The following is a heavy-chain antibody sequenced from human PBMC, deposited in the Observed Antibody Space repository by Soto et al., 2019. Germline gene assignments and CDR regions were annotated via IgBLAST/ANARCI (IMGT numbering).Heavy chain of an antibody. CDR1: GGSISSYY. Sequence: SETLSLTCSVSGGSISSYYWSWIRQAPGKGLEWIGYIYYSRSINYNPSLKSRVTISVDTSKNQFSLKLSSVTAADTAVYYCARDHPVGETRRAFDVWGQGTTVTVSS. D-gene: IGHD1-26*01. J-gene: IGHJ3*01. CDR2: IYYSRSI. CDR3: ARDHPVGETRRAFDV. V-gene: IGHV4-59*12.